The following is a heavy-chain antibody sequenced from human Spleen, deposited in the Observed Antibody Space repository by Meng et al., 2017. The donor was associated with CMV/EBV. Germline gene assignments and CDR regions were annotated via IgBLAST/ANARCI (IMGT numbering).Heavy chain of an antibody. CDR3: ATGVAATPYY. D-gene: IGHD2-15*01. Sequence: LRLSCTVSGGSISSGDYYWSWIRQPPGKGLEWIGYIYYSGSTYYNPSLKSRVTISVDTSKNQFSLKLSSVTAADTAVYYCATGVAATPYYWGQGTLVTVSS. CDR1: GGSISSGDYY. V-gene: IGHV4-30-4*08. CDR2: IYYSGST. J-gene: IGHJ4*02.